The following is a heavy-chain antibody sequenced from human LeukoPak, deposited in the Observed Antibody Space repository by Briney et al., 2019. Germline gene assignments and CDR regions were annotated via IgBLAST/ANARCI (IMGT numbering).Heavy chain of an antibody. CDR1: GFTFSSYA. J-gene: IGHJ6*03. D-gene: IGHD2-8*01. Sequence: GGSLRLSCAASGFTFSSYAMHWVRQAPGKGLEWVAVISYDGSNIYYADSVKGRFTISRDNSKNTLYLQMSSLRAEDTAVYYWAREAFQTYCINGVCHDSYYYHPYRDVGRKRPTVTLS. CDR2: ISYDGSNI. CDR3: AREAFQTYCINGVCHDSYYYHPYRDV. V-gene: IGHV3-30*15.